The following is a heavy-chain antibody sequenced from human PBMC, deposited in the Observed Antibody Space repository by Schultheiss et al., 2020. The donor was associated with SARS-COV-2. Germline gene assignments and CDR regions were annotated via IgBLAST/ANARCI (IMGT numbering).Heavy chain of an antibody. J-gene: IGHJ6*02. Sequence: SETLSLTCTVSGGSISSYYWSWIRQPPGKGLVWIGYIYYSGSTNYNPSLKSRVTISVDTSKNQFSLKLSSVTAADTAVYYCARDQVGYGDYHYYYYGMDVWGQGTTVTVSS. CDR3: ARDQVGYGDYHYYYYGMDV. V-gene: IGHV4-59*01. CDR2: IYYSGST. CDR1: GGSISSYY. D-gene: IGHD4-17*01.